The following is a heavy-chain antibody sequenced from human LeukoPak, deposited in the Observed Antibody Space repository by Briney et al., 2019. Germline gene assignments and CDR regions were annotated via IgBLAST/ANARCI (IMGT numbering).Heavy chain of an antibody. CDR2: HIPIFGTA. CDR1: GGTLSSYA. V-gene: IGHV1-69*13. J-gene: IGHJ4*02. D-gene: IGHD6-13*01. Sequence: SVKVSCKASGGTLSSYAISWVRQPPGQGLEWMGGHIPIFGTANYAQKFQGRVTITADESTSSAYMGLSSLRSEDTAVYYCAREVGTGSSSWYSYIDYWGQGTLVTVSS. CDR3: AREVGTGSSSWYSYIDY.